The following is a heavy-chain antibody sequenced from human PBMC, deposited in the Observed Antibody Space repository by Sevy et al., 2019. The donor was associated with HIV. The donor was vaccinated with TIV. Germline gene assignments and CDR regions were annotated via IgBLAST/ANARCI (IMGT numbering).Heavy chain of an antibody. Sequence: SETLSLTCTVSGGSISSYYWSWIRQPPGKGLEWIGYIYYSGSTNYHPSLKSRVTISVDTSKNQFSLKLSSVTAADTAVYYCAREKAPYGSGSYYNGGSGYYYYMDVWGKGTTVTVSS. CDR2: IYYSGST. J-gene: IGHJ6*03. CDR3: AREKAPYGSGSYYNGGSGYYYYMDV. V-gene: IGHV4-59*01. CDR1: GGSISSYY. D-gene: IGHD3-10*01.